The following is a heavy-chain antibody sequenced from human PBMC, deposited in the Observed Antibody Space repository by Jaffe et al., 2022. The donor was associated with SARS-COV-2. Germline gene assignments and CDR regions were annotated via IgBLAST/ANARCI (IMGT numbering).Heavy chain of an antibody. CDR2: IYTSGST. Sequence: QVQLQESGPGLVKPSETLSLTCTVSGGSISSYYWSWIRQPAGKGLEWIGRIYTSGSTNYNPSLKSRVTMSVDTSKNQFSLKLSSVTAADTAVYYCAREGGYSGSYNSYWYFDLWGRGTLVTVSS. CDR1: GGSISSYY. V-gene: IGHV4-4*07. J-gene: IGHJ2*01. CDR3: AREGGYSGSYNSYWYFDL. D-gene: IGHD1-26*01.